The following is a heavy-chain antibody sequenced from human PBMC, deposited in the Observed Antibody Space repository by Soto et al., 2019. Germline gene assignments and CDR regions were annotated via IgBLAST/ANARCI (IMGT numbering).Heavy chain of an antibody. CDR1: SGSISSYY. Sequence: QVQLQESGPGLVKPSETLSLTCTVSSGSISSYYWSWIRQPPGKGLEWIGYIYYSGSTNYNPSLKSRVTISVDTSKNQFSLKLSSVTAADTAVYYCARTVNYYDSSGYDYWGQGTLVTVSS. D-gene: IGHD3-22*01. CDR3: ARTVNYYDSSGYDY. V-gene: IGHV4-59*01. J-gene: IGHJ4*02. CDR2: IYYSGST.